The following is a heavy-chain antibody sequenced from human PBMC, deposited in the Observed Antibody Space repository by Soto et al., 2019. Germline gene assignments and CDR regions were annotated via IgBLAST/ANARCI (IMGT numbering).Heavy chain of an antibody. D-gene: IGHD6-13*01. CDR2: INPNNGVT. CDR1: GYTFTEYY. J-gene: IGHJ5*02. Sequence: GASVKVSCKTSGYTFTEYYVFWVRQAPGQGLEWMGWINPNNGVTKYAQRFLGRVTMTRDTSISTAYMEVSRLGSDDTAVYFCARDSKYSISALMDPWGQGTLVTVSS. V-gene: IGHV1-2*02. CDR3: ARDSKYSISALMDP.